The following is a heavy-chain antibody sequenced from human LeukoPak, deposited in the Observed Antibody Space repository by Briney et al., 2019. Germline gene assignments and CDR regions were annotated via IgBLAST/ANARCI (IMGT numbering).Heavy chain of an antibody. CDR1: GGSISSHY. CDR2: IYYSGST. CDR3: ARTRHGYYYYMDV. J-gene: IGHJ6*03. V-gene: IGHV4-59*11. Sequence: SETLSLTCTVSGGSISSHYWSWIRQPPGKGLEWIGYIYYSGSTNYNPSLKSRVTISVDTSKKQVSLKLNSVTAADTAVYFCARTRHGYYYYMDVWGKGTTVTVSS.